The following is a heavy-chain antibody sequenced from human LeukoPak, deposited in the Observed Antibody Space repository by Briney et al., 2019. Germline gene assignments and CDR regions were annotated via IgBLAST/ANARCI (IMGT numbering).Heavy chain of an antibody. Sequence: PSEALSLTCAVYGGSFSGYYWSWRRQPPGKGLGWMGEINHSGSTNSHPSLKSRVTISVDTSKTHFSLKLTSVTAAAPAVYYCARVTVAGSQRTGWFDPWGQGTLVTVSS. CDR3: ARVTVAGSQRTGWFDP. J-gene: IGHJ5*02. V-gene: IGHV4-34*01. CDR2: INHSGST. CDR1: GGSFSGYY. D-gene: IGHD6-19*01.